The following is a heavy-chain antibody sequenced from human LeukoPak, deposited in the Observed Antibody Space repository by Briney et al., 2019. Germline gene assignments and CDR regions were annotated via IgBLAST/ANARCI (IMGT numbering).Heavy chain of an antibody. CDR2: ISGSGGST. J-gene: IGHJ6*03. D-gene: IGHD3-10*01. V-gene: IGHV3-23*01. Sequence: GGTPRLSCAASGFTFSSYGMSWVRQAPGKGLEWVSAISGSGGSTYYADSVKGRFTISRDNSKNTLYLQMNSLRAEDTAVYYCARTQYGSGAYYYYYMDVWGKGTTVTISS. CDR3: ARTQYGSGAYYYYYMDV. CDR1: GFTFSSYG.